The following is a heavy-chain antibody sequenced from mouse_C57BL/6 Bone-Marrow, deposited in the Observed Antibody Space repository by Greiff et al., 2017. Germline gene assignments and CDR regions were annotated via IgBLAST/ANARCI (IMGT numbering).Heavy chain of an antibody. J-gene: IGHJ3*01. CDR2: ISSGGSYT. CDR1: GFTFSSYG. Sequence: EVKLMESGGDLVKPGGSLKLSCAASGFTFSSYGMSWVRQTPDKRLEWVATISSGGSYTYYPASVKGRFTISRDNAKNTLYLQMSSLKSEDTAMYYCARHYDGYCPFAYWGQGTLVTVSA. V-gene: IGHV5-6*01. CDR3: ARHYDGYCPFAY. D-gene: IGHD2-3*01.